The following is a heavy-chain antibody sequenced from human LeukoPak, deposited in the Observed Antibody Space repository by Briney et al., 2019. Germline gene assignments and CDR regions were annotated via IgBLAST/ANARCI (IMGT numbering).Heavy chain of an antibody. V-gene: IGHV3-21*01. Sequence: GGSLRLSCAASGFTFSSYSMNWVRRAPGKGLEWVSSISSSSSYIYYADSVKGRFTISRDNAKNSLYLQMNSLRAEDTAVYYCARDGATTIFGVVTFDYWGQGTLVTVSS. J-gene: IGHJ4*02. CDR2: ISSSSSYI. D-gene: IGHD3-3*01. CDR1: GFTFSSYS. CDR3: ARDGATTIFGVVTFDY.